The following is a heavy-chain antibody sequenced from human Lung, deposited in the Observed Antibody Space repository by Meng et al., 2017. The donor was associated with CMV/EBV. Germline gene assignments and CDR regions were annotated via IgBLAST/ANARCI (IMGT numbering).Heavy chain of an antibody. J-gene: IGHJ4*02. D-gene: IGHD2-8*01. Sequence: GESWGCVVQPGGSLGLSCAASGFTFSSSAMHWVRQPPGKGLEWVSFIAHDGSAKTYTDSVKGRFTISRDDSENTVYLEMNSLRVEDTAVYYCAKDLYYSFDYWGQGTLVTVSS. CDR2: IAHDGSAK. V-gene: IGHV3-30*02. CDR1: GFTFSSSA. CDR3: AKDLYYSFDY.